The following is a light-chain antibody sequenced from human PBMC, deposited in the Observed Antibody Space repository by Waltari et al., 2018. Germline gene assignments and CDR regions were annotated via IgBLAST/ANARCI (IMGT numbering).Light chain of an antibody. V-gene: IGLV2-8*01. CDR1: SSEVRGSTC. CDR2: EVS. Sequence: QSALTRSPSAPGSAGQSVTVCCTGTSSEVRGSTCVTWYQPYPGKGSTRMIYEVSKRPSGVPDRFSGSKSGNTASLTVSGLQADDEADYYCSSKAGSSILFGGGTKLTVL. J-gene: IGLJ2*01. CDR3: SSKAGSSIL.